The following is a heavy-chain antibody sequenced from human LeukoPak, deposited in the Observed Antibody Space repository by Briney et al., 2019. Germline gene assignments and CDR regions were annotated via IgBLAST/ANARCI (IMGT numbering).Heavy chain of an antibody. CDR2: IYHSGST. J-gene: IGHJ6*03. CDR1: GGSISSGGYY. V-gene: IGHV4-30-2*01. CDR3: AIAYSGSYGTEYYYMDV. D-gene: IGHD1-26*01. Sequence: SETLSLTCTVSGGSISSGGYYWSWIRQPPGKGLEWIGYIYHSGSTYYNPSLKSRVTISVDRSKNQFSLKLSSVTAADTPVYYCAIAYSGSYGTEYYYMDVWGKGTTVTVSS.